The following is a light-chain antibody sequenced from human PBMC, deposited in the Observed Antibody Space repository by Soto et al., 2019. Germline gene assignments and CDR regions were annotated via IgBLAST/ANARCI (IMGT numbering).Light chain of an antibody. J-gene: IGLJ1*01. CDR3: QSYDSSLSPYV. V-gene: IGLV1-40*01. CDR1: SSNIGAGYD. Sequence: QPVLTQPPSVSGAPGQRVTISCTRSSSNIGAGYDVHWYQQLPGTAPKLLIYANSNRPSGVPDRFSGSKSGTSASLAITGLQAEDEADYYCQSYDSSLSPYVFGTGTKVTVL. CDR2: ANS.